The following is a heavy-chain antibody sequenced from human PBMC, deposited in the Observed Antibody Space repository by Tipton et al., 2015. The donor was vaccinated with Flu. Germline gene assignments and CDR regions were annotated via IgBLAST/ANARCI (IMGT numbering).Heavy chain of an antibody. D-gene: IGHD4-17*01. V-gene: IGHV4-39*07. J-gene: IGHJ5*02. Sequence: TLSLTCTVSGGSISNYNYYWGWIRQSPEKGLEWIGTVDYRGSTYYNPSLKSRVTISIDTSKNQFSLKLTSVTAADTAVYYCDADGEAFDPWGSGTLVTVSS. CDR1: GGSISNYNYY. CDR3: DADGEAFDP. CDR2: VDYRGST.